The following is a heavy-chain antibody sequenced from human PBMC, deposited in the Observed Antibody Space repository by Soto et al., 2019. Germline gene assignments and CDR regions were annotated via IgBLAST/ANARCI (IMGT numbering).Heavy chain of an antibody. CDR1: GGSSSSYY. D-gene: IGHD6-13*01. CDR3: ARQGGYSSSFDP. CDR2: IYYSGST. V-gene: IGHV4-59*08. J-gene: IGHJ5*02. Sequence: LETLSLTCTVSGGSSSSYYWSWIRQPPGKGLEWIGDIYYSGSTNYNPSLKSRVTISVDTSKNQFSLKLTSVTAADTAVYYCARQGGYSSSFDPWGQGTQVTVSS.